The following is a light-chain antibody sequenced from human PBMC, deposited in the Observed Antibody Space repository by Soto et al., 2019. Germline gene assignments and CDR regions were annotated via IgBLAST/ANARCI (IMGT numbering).Light chain of an antibody. Sequence: EIVLTQSPGTLSLSPGERATLSCRASQSVSSSFLSWYQQKPGQSPRLLIYGASGRVTGIPDRFSGSGSGTDFTLTISSLEPEDFAIYYCQQRTNWPPAFGQGTRLEI. V-gene: IGKV3D-20*02. CDR3: QQRTNWPPA. CDR2: GAS. CDR1: QSVSSSF. J-gene: IGKJ5*01.